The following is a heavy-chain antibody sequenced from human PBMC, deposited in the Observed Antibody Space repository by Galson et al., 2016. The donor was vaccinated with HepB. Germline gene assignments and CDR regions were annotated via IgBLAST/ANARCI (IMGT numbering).Heavy chain of an antibody. CDR2: INTDGRST. J-gene: IGHJ3*02. V-gene: IGHV3-74*01. Sequence: SLRLSCAASGFTFSNYWMHWVRQAPGKGLVWASSINTDGRSTSYADSVKGRFTISRDNAKNTLYLQMNSLRAEDTAVYYCARDIRKISLFFRGHSHASDIWGQGTMVTVSS. D-gene: IGHD3-16*01. CDR3: ARDIRKISLFFRGHSHASDI. CDR1: GFTFSNYW.